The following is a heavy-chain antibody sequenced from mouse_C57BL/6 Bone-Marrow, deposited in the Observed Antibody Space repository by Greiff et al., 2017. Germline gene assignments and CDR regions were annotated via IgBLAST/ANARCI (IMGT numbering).Heavy chain of an antibody. Sequence: QVQLKESGAELMKPGASVKLSCKATGYTFTGYWIEWVKQRPGHGLEWIGELLPGSGSTNYNEKFNGKATFTADTSSNTAYMQLSILTTEDSAIDYCAREWGTGYFDYWGQGTTLTVSS. CDR2: LLPGSGST. CDR1: GYTFTGYW. J-gene: IGHJ2*01. D-gene: IGHD3-3*01. CDR3: AREWGTGYFDY. V-gene: IGHV1-9*01.